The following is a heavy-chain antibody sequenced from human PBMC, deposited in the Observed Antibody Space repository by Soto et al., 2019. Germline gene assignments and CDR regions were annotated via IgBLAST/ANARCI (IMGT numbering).Heavy chain of an antibody. CDR3: ARASMYIWSDH. V-gene: IGHV1-8*01. CDR2: VNPSSGNT. CDR1: GYTFSTYD. J-gene: IGHJ5*02. Sequence: QVQLVQSGAEVKRPGASVKVSCKASGYTFSTYDINWVRQASGQGLEWMGCVNPSSGNTVYAQKFHGRVTMTRDTSISTAYMELRSLESDDTAIYYCARASMYIWSDHWGQGTLVTVSS. D-gene: IGHD1-20*01.